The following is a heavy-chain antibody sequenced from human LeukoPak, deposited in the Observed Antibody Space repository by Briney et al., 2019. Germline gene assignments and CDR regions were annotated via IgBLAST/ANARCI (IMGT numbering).Heavy chain of an antibody. CDR2: IYSGGST. CDR1: GFTVSSNY. D-gene: IGHD5-18*01. CDR3: ARDLGYTYGSDY. J-gene: IGHJ4*02. V-gene: IGHV3-53*01. Sequence: GGSLRLSCAASGFTVSSNYMSWVRQAPGKGLEWVPVIYSGGSTYYADSVKGRFTISRDNSKNTLYLQMNSLRAEDTAVYYCARDLGYTYGSDYWGQGTLVTVSS.